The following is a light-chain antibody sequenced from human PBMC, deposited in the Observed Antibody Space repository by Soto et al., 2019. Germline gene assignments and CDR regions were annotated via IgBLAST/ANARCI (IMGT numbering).Light chain of an antibody. J-gene: IGKJ3*01. CDR3: QQPNSFPFT. CDR1: QGVGSW. Sequence: IQMTQSPSSVSASVGARVTITCRASQGVGSWVAWYQQKPWKAPRLLVYAASSLQGGVPSRLSGSGAGTALTLTTSSLQPEDFATYYCQQPNSFPFTFGPGTKVDFK. CDR2: AAS. V-gene: IGKV1-12*01.